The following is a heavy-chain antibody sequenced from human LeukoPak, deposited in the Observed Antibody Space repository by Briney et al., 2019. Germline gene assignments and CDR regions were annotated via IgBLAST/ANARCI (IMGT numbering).Heavy chain of an antibody. CDR2: IYPCDSDT. Sequence: ESLKISCKGSRYSFTSYWIGCSRQMPGKCLEWMGIIYPCDSDTRDSPSFQGQVTISADKSISTVFLQWSSMKASDTAMYYCARLRGTEGWFDPWGQGTLVTVSS. CDR3: ARLRGTEGWFDP. J-gene: IGHJ5*02. D-gene: IGHD1-1*01. V-gene: IGHV5-51*01. CDR1: RYSFTSYW.